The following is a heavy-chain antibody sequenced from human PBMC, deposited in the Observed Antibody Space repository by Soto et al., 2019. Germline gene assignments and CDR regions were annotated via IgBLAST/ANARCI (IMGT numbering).Heavy chain of an antibody. CDR3: ARDPPLGDGRYFDL. D-gene: IGHD3-16*01. CDR2: IYETETS. J-gene: IGHJ2*01. Sequence: PSETLSLTCTVSGASISSGDHYWSWIRQPPGKGLQWIGYIYETETSYYQPALKSRVTISADKSRNQFSLKMTSLTAADTAVYYCARDPPLGDGRYFDLWGRGTLVTVSS. CDR1: GASISSGDHY. V-gene: IGHV4-30-4*01.